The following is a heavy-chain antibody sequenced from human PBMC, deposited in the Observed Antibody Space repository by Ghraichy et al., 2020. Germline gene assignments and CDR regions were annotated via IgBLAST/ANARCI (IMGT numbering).Heavy chain of an antibody. CDR3: AREPQGDCSGGSCYQRWGRCFDP. D-gene: IGHD2-15*01. V-gene: IGHV4-59*01. J-gene: IGHJ5*02. CDR1: GGSISSYY. Sequence: SETLSLTCTVSGGSISSYYWSWIRQPPGKGLEWIGYIYYSGSTNYNPSLKSRVTISVDTSKNQFSLKLSSVTAADTAVYYCAREPQGDCSGGSCYQRWGRCFDPWGQGTLVTVSS. CDR2: IYYSGST.